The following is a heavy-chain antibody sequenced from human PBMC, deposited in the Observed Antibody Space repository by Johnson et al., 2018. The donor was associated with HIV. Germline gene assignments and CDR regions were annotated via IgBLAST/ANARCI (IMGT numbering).Heavy chain of an antibody. CDR2: IKQDGSEK. Sequence: VQLVESGGGLVQPGGSLRLSCAASGFTFNTFTMNWVRQAPGKGLEWVANIKQDGSEKYYLDSVKGRFTISRDNAKNSLYLQMNSLRAEDTAVYYCARGHNGAFDIWGQGTMVSVSS. CDR3: ARGHNGAFDI. V-gene: IGHV3-7*01. J-gene: IGHJ3*02. CDR1: GFTFNTFT. D-gene: IGHD2-8*01.